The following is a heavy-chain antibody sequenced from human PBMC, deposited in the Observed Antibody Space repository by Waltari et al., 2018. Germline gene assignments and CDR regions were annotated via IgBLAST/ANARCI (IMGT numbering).Heavy chain of an antibody. CDR1: GGSISSYH. Sequence: QVQLQESGPGLVKPSETLSLTCTVSGGSISSYHWSWIRPPPGKGLEWIGYIYYSGSTNYNPSLKSRVTISVDTSKNQFSLKLSSVTAADTAVYYCARAGGNYDFWSGYDYWGQGTLVTVSS. J-gene: IGHJ4*02. V-gene: IGHV4-59*01. CDR3: ARAGGNYDFWSGYDY. CDR2: IYYSGST. D-gene: IGHD3-3*01.